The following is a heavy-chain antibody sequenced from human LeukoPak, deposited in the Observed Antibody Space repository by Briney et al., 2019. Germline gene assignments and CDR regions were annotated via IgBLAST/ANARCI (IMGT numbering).Heavy chain of an antibody. CDR1: GFTFSSYA. CDR2: ISGSGGST. D-gene: IGHD4-11*01. Sequence: HPGGSLRLSCAASGFTFSSYAMSWVRQAPGKGLEWVSAISGSGGSTYYADSVKGRFTISRDNSKNTLFLQMNSLRTEDTVVYFCARWGNDYSQFDSWGQGTLVTVS. CDR3: ARWGNDYSQFDS. J-gene: IGHJ4*02. V-gene: IGHV3-23*01.